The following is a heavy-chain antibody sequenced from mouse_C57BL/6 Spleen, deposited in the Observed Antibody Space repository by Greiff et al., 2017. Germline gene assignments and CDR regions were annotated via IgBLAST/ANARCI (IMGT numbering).Heavy chain of an antibody. Sequence: VQLQQPGAELVRPGSSVKLSCKASGYTFTSYWMDWVKQRPGQGLEWIGNIYPSDSETHYNQKFKDKATLTVDKSSSTAYMQLSSLTSEDSAVYYCARLQTAQATDYFDYWGQGTTLTVSS. D-gene: IGHD3-2*02. J-gene: IGHJ2*01. V-gene: IGHV1-61*01. CDR3: ARLQTAQATDYFDY. CDR2: IYPSDSET. CDR1: GYTFTSYW.